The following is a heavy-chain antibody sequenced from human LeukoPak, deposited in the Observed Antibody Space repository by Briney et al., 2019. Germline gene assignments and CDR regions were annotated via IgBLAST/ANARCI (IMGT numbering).Heavy chain of an antibody. J-gene: IGHJ4*02. D-gene: IGHD5-12*01. Sequence: SSETLSLTCTVSGGSISSYYWSWIRQPPGKGLGWIGYIYYSGSTNYNPSLKSRVTISVDTSKNQFSLKLSSVTAEDTALYYCARGGGYSGYELPYWGQGTLVTVSS. V-gene: IGHV4-59*12. CDR1: GGSISSYY. CDR3: ARGGGYSGYELPY. CDR2: IYYSGST.